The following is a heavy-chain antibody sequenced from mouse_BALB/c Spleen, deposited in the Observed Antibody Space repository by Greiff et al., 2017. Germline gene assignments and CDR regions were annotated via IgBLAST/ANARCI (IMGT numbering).Heavy chain of an antibody. Sequence: EVKLVESGPSLVKPSQTLSLTCSVTGDSITSGYWNWIRKFPGNKLEYMGYISYSGSTYYNPSLKSRISITRDTSKNQYYLQLNSVTTEDTATYYCAYGYDPYYAMDYWGQGTSVTVSS. J-gene: IGHJ4*01. CDR1: GDSITSGY. CDR3: AYGYDPYYAMDY. V-gene: IGHV3-8*02. D-gene: IGHD2-2*01. CDR2: ISYSGST.